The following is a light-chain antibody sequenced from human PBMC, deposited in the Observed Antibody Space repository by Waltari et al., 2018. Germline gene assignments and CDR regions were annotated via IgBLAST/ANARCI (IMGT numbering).Light chain of an antibody. Sequence: DIVMTQSPDSLAVSLGERAPINCKSSQSVLYSGNNENYLAWYQQKPGQPPKLLIYWASTRESGVPDRFSGSGSGTDFTLTISSLKAEDVAVYYCQQFYSTPLTFGGGTKVEIK. J-gene: IGKJ4*01. CDR3: QQFYSTPLT. CDR2: WAS. CDR1: QSVLYSGNNENY. V-gene: IGKV4-1*01.